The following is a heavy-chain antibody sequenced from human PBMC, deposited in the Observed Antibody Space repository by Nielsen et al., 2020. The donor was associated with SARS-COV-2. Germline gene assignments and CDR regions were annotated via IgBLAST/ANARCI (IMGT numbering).Heavy chain of an antibody. V-gene: IGHV1-18*01. Sequence: VSVKVSCKASGYTFTSYGISWVRQAPGQGLEWMGWISAYNGNTNYAQKLQGRVTMTTDTSTSTAYMELRSLRSDDTAVYYCAREWEEYCSSTSCYRGSPYYYYYMDVWGKGTTVTVSS. CDR3: AREWEEYCSSTSCYRGSPYYYYYMDV. CDR2: ISAYNGNT. J-gene: IGHJ6*03. D-gene: IGHD2-2*01. CDR1: GYTFTSYG.